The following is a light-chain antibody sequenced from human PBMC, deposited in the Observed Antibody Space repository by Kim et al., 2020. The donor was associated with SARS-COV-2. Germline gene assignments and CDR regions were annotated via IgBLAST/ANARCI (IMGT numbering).Light chain of an antibody. Sequence: QSALAQPASVSGSPGQSITISCTGTSSDVGNYKLVSWYQQHPGKAPKLMIYEVSKRPSGISNRFSGSKSGNTASLTISWLQAEDEADYYCCSYAGSSIVVFGGGTQLTVL. CDR1: SSDVGNYKL. V-gene: IGLV2-23*02. CDR3: CSYAGSSIVV. CDR2: EVS. J-gene: IGLJ2*01.